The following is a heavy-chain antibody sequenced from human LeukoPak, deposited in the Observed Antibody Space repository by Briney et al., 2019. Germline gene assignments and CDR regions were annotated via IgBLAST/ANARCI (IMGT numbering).Heavy chain of an antibody. CDR2: IYYSGST. J-gene: IGHJ4*02. CDR1: GGSISSGGYY. CDR3: ARGDSYGNDY. Sequence: SETLSLTCTVSGGSISSGGYYWSWIRQHPGKGLEWIGYIYYSGSTYYNPSPKSRVTISVDTSKNQLSLKLSSVTAADTAVYYCARGDSYGNDYWGQGTLVTVSS. D-gene: IGHD5-18*01. V-gene: IGHV4-31*03.